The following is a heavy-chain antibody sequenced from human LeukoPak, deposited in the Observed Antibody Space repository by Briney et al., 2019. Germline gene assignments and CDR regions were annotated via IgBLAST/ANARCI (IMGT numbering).Heavy chain of an antibody. D-gene: IGHD3-16*01. J-gene: IGHJ4*02. CDR3: ARSEGGLPNDY. Sequence: GGSLRLSCAASGFTFSSYEMNWVRQAPGKGLEWVSYISGSGNTMDYADSVKGRFTISRDNAKNSLYLQMNSLRAEDTAVYYCARSEGGLPNDYWGQGTLVTVSS. V-gene: IGHV3-48*03. CDR2: ISGSGNTM. CDR1: GFTFSSYE.